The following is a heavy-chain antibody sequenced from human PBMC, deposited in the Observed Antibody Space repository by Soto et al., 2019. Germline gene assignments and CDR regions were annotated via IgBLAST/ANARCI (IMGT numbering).Heavy chain of an antibody. CDR2: IYSGGST. Sequence: EVQLVESGGGLIQPGGSLRLSCAASGFTVSSNYMSWVRQAPGKGLEWVSVIYSGGSTYYADSVKGRFTISRDNSKNPLYLQMNSLRAEDTAVYYCARDPRQQIYYYYGMDVWGQGTTVTVSS. J-gene: IGHJ6*02. CDR1: GFTVSSNY. V-gene: IGHV3-53*01. D-gene: IGHD6-13*01. CDR3: ARDPRQQIYYYYGMDV.